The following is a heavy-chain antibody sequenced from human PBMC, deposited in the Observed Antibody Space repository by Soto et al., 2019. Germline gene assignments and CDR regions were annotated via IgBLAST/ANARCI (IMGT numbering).Heavy chain of an antibody. D-gene: IGHD6-13*01. J-gene: IGHJ4*02. Sequence: WWSLRLSCEASVFICTKFWMHWFRQVPGKGLVWVSRIDTSGSSTSYADSVKGRFTISRDNAKNTVSLQMNSLRAEDTGVYYCAKDSWYFDLWSQGSLVTVSS. V-gene: IGHV3-74*01. CDR1: VFICTKFW. CDR2: IDTSGSST. CDR3: AKDSWYFDL.